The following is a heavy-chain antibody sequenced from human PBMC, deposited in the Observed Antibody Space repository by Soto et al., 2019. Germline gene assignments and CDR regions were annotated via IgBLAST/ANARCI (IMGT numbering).Heavy chain of an antibody. CDR1: SGSFSGYY. Sequence: SETLSLTCAVYSGSFSGYYWSWIRQPPGKGLEWIGEINHSGSTNYNPSLKSRVTISVDTSKNQFSLKLSSVTAADTAVYYCARGRGARGRTIFGGVMERSYYYYYGMDVWGQGTTVTVSS. J-gene: IGHJ6*02. CDR3: ARGRGARGRTIFGGVMERSYYYYYGMDV. V-gene: IGHV4-34*01. CDR2: INHSGST. D-gene: IGHD3-3*01.